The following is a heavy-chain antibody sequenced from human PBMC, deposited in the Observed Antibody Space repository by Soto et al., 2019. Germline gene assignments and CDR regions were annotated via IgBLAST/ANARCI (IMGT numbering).Heavy chain of an antibody. CDR3: ARDTKYRVGMNVVFSSFDP. CDR1: GGSISSYY. D-gene: IGHD2-8*01. Sequence: SETLSLTCTVSGGSISSYYWSWIRQPPGKGLEWIGYIYYSGSTNYNPSLKSRVTISVDTSKNQFSLKLSPVTAADTAGYYCARDTKYRVGMNVVFSSFDPWGQGTLVTVSS. V-gene: IGHV4-59*01. J-gene: IGHJ5*02. CDR2: IYYSGST.